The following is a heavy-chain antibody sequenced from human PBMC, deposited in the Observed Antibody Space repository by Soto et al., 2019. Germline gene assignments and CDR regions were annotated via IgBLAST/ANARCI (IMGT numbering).Heavy chain of an antibody. CDR2: IYHSGST. J-gene: IGHJ3*02. CDR3: ARAGVYDSSGYYYEGAFDI. D-gene: IGHD3-22*01. CDR1: GGSISSGGYS. V-gene: IGHV4-30-2*01. Sequence: QLQLQESGSGLVKPSQTLSLTCAVSGGSISSGGYSWSWIRQPPGKGLEWIGYIYHSGSTYYNPSLKSRVTISVDRSKNQFSLKLSCVTAADTAVYYCARAGVYDSSGYYYEGAFDIWGQGTMVTVSS.